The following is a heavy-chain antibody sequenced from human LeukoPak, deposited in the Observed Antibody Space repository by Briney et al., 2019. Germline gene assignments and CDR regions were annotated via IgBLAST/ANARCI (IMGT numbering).Heavy chain of an antibody. D-gene: IGHD6-19*01. CDR2: INHGGST. CDR3: ARGLGRDGRPWLVRFGY. Sequence: KPSETLSLTCAVYGGSFSGYYWSWIRQPPGKGLEWIEEINHGGSTNYNPSLKSRVTISVDTSKNQFSLKLSCVTAADTAVYYCARGLGRDGRPWLVRFGYWGQGTLVTVSS. J-gene: IGHJ4*02. CDR1: GGSFSGYY. V-gene: IGHV4-34*01.